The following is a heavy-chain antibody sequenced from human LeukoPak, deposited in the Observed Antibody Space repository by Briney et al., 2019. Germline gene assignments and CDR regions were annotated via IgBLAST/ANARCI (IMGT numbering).Heavy chain of an antibody. J-gene: IGHJ4*02. V-gene: IGHV3-48*01. D-gene: IGHD3-10*01. CDR1: GFTFSSYS. CDR3: ARDYASSYYGSGSFDY. CDR2: ISSSSSTI. Sequence: GGSLRLSCAASGFTFSSYSMNWVRQAPGKGLEWVSSISSSSSTIYYADSVKGRFTISRDNAKNSLYLQMNSLRAEDTAVYYCARDYASSYYGSGSFDYWGQGTLVTVSS.